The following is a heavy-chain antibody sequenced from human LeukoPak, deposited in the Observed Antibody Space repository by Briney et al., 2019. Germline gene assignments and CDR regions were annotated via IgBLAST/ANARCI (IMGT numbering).Heavy chain of an antibody. CDR3: SRMSTYYYTNVVESCGPKGYDAPRGFDC. D-gene: IGHD2-8*01. J-gene: IGHJ4*02. CDR1: GYTFTGYN. CDR2: INPNSGVT. V-gene: IGHV1-2*02. Sequence: ASVTVSFKTSGYTFTGYNLHWVRQSPGQGLEWMGCINPNSGVTNYDQKFQGRVTITRDTSINTDYIELTRLLSDATAVYYYSRMSTYYYTNVVESCGPKGYDAPRGFDCWGQGTLVTVSS.